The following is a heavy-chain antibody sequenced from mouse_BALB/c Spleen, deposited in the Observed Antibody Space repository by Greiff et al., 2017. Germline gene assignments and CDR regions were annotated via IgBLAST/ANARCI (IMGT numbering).Heavy chain of an antibody. CDR3: ARVGQGYYGPAWFAY. V-gene: IGHV1S137*01. CDR1: GYTFTDYA. CDR2: ISTYYGDA. J-gene: IGHJ3*01. D-gene: IGHD1-2*01. Sequence: QVQLKQSGAELVRPGVSVKISCKGSGYTFTDYAMHWVKQSHAKSLEWIGVISTYYGDASYNQKFKGKATMTVDKSSSTAYMELARLTSEDSAIYYCARVGQGYYGPAWFAYWGQGTLVTVSA.